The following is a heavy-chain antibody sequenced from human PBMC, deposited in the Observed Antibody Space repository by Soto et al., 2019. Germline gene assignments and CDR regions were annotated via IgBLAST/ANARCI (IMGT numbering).Heavy chain of an antibody. J-gene: IGHJ4*02. CDR1: GCSISSSHW. V-gene: IGHV4-4*02. CDR2: IHHSGST. D-gene: IGHD3-10*01. Sequence: PSETLSLTCAVSGCSISSSHWWSWVRQPPGKGLEWIGEIHHSGSTNYHPALKSRVSISVDKSKSQFSLTLSSVTAADTAVYYCARRSPIIVRGIDPYFDYWGQGTLVTVSS. CDR3: ARRSPIIVRGIDPYFDY.